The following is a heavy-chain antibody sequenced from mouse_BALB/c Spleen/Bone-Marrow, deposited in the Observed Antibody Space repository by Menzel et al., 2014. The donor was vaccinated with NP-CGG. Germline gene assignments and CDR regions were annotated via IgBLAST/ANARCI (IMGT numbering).Heavy chain of an antibody. D-gene: IGHD2-10*02. Sequence: EVKLEESGGGLVRPGDSLRLSCATSGFTFSDFYMEWVRQPPGKRLEWIATSRNRAKYYTTEYSASVKGRFIVSRDTSQSVLYLQMSALRAEDTAIYYCARDVGYGNYFVYWGQGTLVTVSA. J-gene: IGHJ3*01. CDR1: GFTFSDFY. CDR3: ARDVGYGNYFVY. V-gene: IGHV7-1*02. CDR2: SRNRAKYYTT.